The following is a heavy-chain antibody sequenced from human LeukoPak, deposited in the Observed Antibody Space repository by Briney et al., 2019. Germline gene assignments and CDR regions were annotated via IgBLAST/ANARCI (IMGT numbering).Heavy chain of an antibody. CDR2: INPSGSST. Sequence: ASVKVSCKASGYTFTSHYMHWVRQAPGQGLEWLGLINPSGSSTLYAQKFQGRVTMTRDMSTTTDYMELSSLRSEDTAVYYCARDNSVGDVAWWFDPWGQGTLVTVSS. CDR1: GYTFTSHY. J-gene: IGHJ5*02. CDR3: ARDNSVGDVAWWFDP. D-gene: IGHD1-26*01. V-gene: IGHV1-46*01.